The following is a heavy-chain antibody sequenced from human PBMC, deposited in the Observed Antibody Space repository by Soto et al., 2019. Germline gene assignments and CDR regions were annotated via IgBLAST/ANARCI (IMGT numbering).Heavy chain of an antibody. D-gene: IGHD1-20*01. CDR3: AKPPDYNWNDY. CDR2: VSGSGGST. Sequence: GSLRLSCAASGFTFSSYAMSWVRQAPGKGLEWISAVSGSGGSTYYADSVKGRFTISRDNSKDTLYLQMNNLRAEDTAVYYCAKPPDYNWNDYWGQGTLLTVSS. V-gene: IGHV3-23*01. CDR1: GFTFSSYA. J-gene: IGHJ4*02.